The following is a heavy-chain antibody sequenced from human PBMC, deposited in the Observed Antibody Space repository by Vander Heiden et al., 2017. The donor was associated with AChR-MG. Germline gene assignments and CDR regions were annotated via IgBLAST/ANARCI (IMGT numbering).Heavy chain of an antibody. J-gene: IGHJ5*02. CDR2: INPNGGRT. Sequence: QVQLVQSGAEVKKPGASMKVSCKASGYTFTSYYIHWVRQAPGQGLGWMGIINPNGGRTTYAQKFQGRVTMTRETSTSTVYMELSSLTSEDTAVYYWARDFLLSRGWYGGGFDPWGQGTLVTVSS. D-gene: IGHD6-19*01. CDR1: GYTFTSYY. V-gene: IGHV1-46*03. CDR3: ARDFLLSRGWYGGGFDP.